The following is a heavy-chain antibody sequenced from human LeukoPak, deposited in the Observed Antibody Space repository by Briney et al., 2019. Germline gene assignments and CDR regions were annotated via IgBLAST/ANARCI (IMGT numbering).Heavy chain of an antibody. J-gene: IGHJ4*02. Sequence: GASVKVSCKASGYTFTGYYMHWVRQAPGQGLECMGWINPNSGGTNYAQKFQGRVTMTRDTSISTAYMELSRLRSDDTAVYYCARDYSSSWYSLYYFDYWGQGTLVTVSS. V-gene: IGHV1-2*02. D-gene: IGHD6-13*01. CDR1: GYTFTGYY. CDR3: ARDYSSSWYSLYYFDY. CDR2: INPNSGGT.